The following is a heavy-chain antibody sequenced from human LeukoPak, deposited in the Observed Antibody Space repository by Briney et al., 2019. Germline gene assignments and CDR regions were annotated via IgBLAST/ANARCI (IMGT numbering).Heavy chain of an antibody. J-gene: IGHJ6*02. Sequence: SETLSLTCTVSGGSISSSSYYWGWIRQPPGKGLEWIGSIYYSGSTYYNPSLKSRVTISVVTSKNQFSLRLNSVTAADTAVYYCARGGGGYSGFYYGMDVWGQRTTVTVSS. D-gene: IGHD5-12*01. CDR3: ARGGGGYSGFYYGMDV. CDR2: IYYSGST. V-gene: IGHV4-39*07. CDR1: GGSISSSSYY.